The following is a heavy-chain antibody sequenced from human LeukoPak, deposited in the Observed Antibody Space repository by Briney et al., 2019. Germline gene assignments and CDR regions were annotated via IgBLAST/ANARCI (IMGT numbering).Heavy chain of an antibody. CDR1: GFTFRSYA. V-gene: IGHV3-23*01. CDR3: AKEGLFGVVVSYFDY. D-gene: IGHD3-22*01. Sequence: GGSLRLSCAASGFTFRSYAMSWVRQAPGKGLEWVSAISGSGGSTYYADSVKGRFTISRDNSKNTLYLQMNSLRAEDTAVYHCAKEGLFGVVVSYFDYWGQGTLVTVAS. J-gene: IGHJ4*02. CDR2: ISGSGGST.